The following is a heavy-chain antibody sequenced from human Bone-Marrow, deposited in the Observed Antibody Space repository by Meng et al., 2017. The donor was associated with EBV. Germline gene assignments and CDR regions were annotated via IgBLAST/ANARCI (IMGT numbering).Heavy chain of an antibody. D-gene: IGHD4-17*01. Sequence: QVQLVESGGXVVQPGXSLRLSCAASGFTFSSYAMHWVRQAPGKGLEWVAVISYDGSNKYYADSVKGRFTISRDNSKNTLYLQMNSLRAEDTAVYYCARESVDGAYFDYGGQGTLVTVSS. CDR1: GFTFSSYA. CDR3: ARESVDGAYFDY. V-gene: IGHV3-30-3*01. J-gene: IGHJ4*02. CDR2: ISYDGSNK.